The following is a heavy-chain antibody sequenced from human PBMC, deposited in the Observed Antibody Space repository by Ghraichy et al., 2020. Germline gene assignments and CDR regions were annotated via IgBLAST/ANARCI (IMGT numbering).Heavy chain of an antibody. CDR3: ARDLGSGWYFDY. CDR1: GFTFSSYW. J-gene: IGHJ4*02. Sequence: LSLTCAAAGFTFSSYWMSWVRQAPGKGLEWVANIKKDGSEKYYVDSVKGRFTISRDNAKNSLYLKMNSLRAEDTAVYYCARDLGSGWYFDYWGQGTLVTVSS. CDR2: IKKDGSEK. V-gene: IGHV3-7*01. D-gene: IGHD6-19*01.